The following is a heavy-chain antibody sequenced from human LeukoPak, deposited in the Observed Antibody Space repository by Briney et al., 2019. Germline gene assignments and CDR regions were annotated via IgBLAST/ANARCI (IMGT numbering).Heavy chain of an antibody. V-gene: IGHV3-48*02. CDR3: ARDLVDY. Sequence: PGGSLRLSCAASGFTFSTYSMNWVRQSPGKGLECVSYISSSISTMYYADSVEGRFTISRDNAKTSLYLQMNSLRDEDTAIYYCARDLVDYWGQGTLVTVSS. CDR1: GFTFSTYS. J-gene: IGHJ4*02. CDR2: ISSSISTM.